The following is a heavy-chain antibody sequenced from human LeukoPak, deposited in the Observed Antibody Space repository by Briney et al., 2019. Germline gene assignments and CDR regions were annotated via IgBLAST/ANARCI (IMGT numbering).Heavy chain of an antibody. D-gene: IGHD6-19*01. CDR1: GFTFSRYS. J-gene: IGHJ3*02. CDR2: ISSSSSYI. V-gene: IGHV3-21*01. Sequence: GGSLRLSCAASGFTFSRYSMNWVCEAPGKGLEWVSSISSSSSYIYYADSVKGGFTISRDNAKNSLYLQMNSLRAEDTPVYYCARDKKTFSFRAVAATWVNAFYIWGQGTMVTVSS. CDR3: ARDKKTFSFRAVAATWVNAFYI.